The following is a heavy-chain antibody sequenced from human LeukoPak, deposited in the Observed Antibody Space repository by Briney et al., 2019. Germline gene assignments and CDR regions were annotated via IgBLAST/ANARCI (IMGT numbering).Heavy chain of an antibody. CDR1: GFTLSNYG. CDR2: ISYDGTNY. Sequence: GTSLRLSCAASGFTLSNYGMHWVRQAPGKGLEWVALISYDGTNYYYADSVRGRFTISRDNSKNTLYLQMDSLRAEDTAVYYCAKEIRSGSRLDLWGQGTLVTVSS. D-gene: IGHD5-12*01. CDR3: AKEIRSGSRLDL. V-gene: IGHV3-30*18. J-gene: IGHJ5*02.